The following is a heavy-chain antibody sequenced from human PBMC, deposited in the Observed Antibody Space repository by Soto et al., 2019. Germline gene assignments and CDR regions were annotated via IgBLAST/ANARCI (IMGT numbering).Heavy chain of an antibody. V-gene: IGHV4-61*01. D-gene: IGHD6-13*01. CDR3: AIEPKVAAGNVAIIDAFDI. Sequence: PSETLSLTCTVSGASVSSGSYFWSWIRQPPGRGLEYIGCISYTGSTNYNPSLKSRVTISVDTSKNQFSLKLSSVTTADTAVYYCAIEPKVAAGNVAIIDAFDIWGQGRMVTVSS. CDR1: GASVSSGSYF. CDR2: ISYTGST. J-gene: IGHJ3*02.